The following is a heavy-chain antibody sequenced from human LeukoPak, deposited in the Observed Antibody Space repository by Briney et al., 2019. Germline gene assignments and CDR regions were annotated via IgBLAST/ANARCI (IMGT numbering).Heavy chain of an antibody. CDR2: FCSSSSYI. D-gene: IGHD2-15*01. CDR3: ARDREEYCSGGSCTNFDY. V-gene: IGHV3-21*01. CDR1: GFTVCRYS. J-gene: IGHJ4*02. Sequence: VGSPRLSSAVSGFTVCRYSMNCVRQAPGKGLGWVSSFCSSSSYIYYADSVKGRFTISRDNARYSLYLQMDSLRAEDTAVYYCARDREEYCSGGSCTNFDYWGQGTLVTVSS.